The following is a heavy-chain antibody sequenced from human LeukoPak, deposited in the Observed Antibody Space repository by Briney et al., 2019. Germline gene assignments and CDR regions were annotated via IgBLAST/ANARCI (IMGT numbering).Heavy chain of an antibody. D-gene: IGHD3-10*01. J-gene: IGHJ5*02. CDR1: GFTFSSYE. V-gene: IGHV3-48*03. CDR3: ARGAFYGSGSYNWFDP. CDR2: ISSSGSTI. Sequence: GGSLRLSCAASGFTFSSYEMNWVRQAPGKGLEWVSYISSSGSTIYYADSVKGRFTISRDNAKNSLYLQMNSLRAEDTAVYYCARGAFYGSGSYNWFDPWGQGTLVTVSS.